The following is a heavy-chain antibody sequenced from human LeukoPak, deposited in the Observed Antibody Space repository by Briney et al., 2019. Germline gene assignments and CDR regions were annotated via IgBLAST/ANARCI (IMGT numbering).Heavy chain of an antibody. J-gene: IGHJ6*03. D-gene: IGHD3-10*01. CDR3: AKGSVRYYYYMDV. V-gene: IGHV3-23*01. Sequence: PGGSLRLSCGASGFTFDDYWMTWVRQAPGKGLEWVSAISGSGGTTYYADSVKGRFTISRDNSKNTLYLQMNSLRAEDTAVYYCAKGSVRYYYYMDVWGKGTTVTISS. CDR2: ISGSGGTT. CDR1: GFTFDDYW.